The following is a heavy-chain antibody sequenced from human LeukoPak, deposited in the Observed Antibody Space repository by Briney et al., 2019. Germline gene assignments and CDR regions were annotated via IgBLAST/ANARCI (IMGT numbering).Heavy chain of an antibody. CDR1: GFTFSSYT. CDR3: AKAGPIGYCSSTSCYEGGTFDY. V-gene: IGHV3-23*01. D-gene: IGHD2-2*01. CDR2: ISGSSGST. Sequence: PGGSLRLSSAASGFTFSSYTMSWVPQAPGKGLEWVSAISGSSGSTYYTDSVKGRFTISRDNTKNTLYLQMNSLRAEDTDVYYCAKAGPIGYCSSTSCYEGGTFDYWGQGTLVTVSS. J-gene: IGHJ4*02.